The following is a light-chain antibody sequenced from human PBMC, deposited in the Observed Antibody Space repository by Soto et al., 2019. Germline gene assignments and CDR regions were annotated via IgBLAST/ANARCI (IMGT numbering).Light chain of an antibody. Sequence: SYELTQPPSVSVAPGQTARITCGGNNIGSKSVHWYQQKPGQAPVLVVYDDSDWPSGIPERFSGSNSGNTATLTISRVEAGDEADYYCQVWDSSSDHPGVFGGGTKLTVL. CDR3: QVWDSSSDHPGV. J-gene: IGLJ3*02. V-gene: IGLV3-21*02. CDR2: DDS. CDR1: NIGSKS.